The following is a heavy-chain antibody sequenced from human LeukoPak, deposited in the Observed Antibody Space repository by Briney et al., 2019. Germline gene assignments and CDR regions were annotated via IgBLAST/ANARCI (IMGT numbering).Heavy chain of an antibody. CDR2: IYTSGST. J-gene: IGHJ4*02. Sequence: PSETLSLTCTVSGGSISSYYWSWIRQPPGKGLEWIGRIYTSGSTNYNPSLKSRVTMSVDTSKNQFSLKLSSVTAADTAVYYCARDRAIFGVAKYYFDYWGQGTLVTVSS. V-gene: IGHV4-4*07. CDR1: GGSISSYY. D-gene: IGHD3-3*01. CDR3: ARDRAIFGVAKYYFDY.